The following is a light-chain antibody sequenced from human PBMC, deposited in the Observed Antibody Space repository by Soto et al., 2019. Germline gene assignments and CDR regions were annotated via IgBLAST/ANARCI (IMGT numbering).Light chain of an antibody. J-gene: IGKJ2*01. CDR2: AAS. CDR3: QQTYTTPRMFT. Sequence: DIQMTQSPSSLSASVGDRVTITCRASQNINNYLNWYQQKPGKAPKLLIYAASSLQGGVPSRFSGSESGTDFTLTIGSLQPEDFATYYCQQTYTTPRMFTFGQGTKVEIK. V-gene: IGKV1-39*01. CDR1: QNINNY.